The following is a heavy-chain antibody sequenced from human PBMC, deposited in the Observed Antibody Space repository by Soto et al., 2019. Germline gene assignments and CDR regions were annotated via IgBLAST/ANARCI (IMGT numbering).Heavy chain of an antibody. CDR2: IYHSGST. Sequence: SETLSLTCAVSGGSISRGGYSWGWIRQPPGKGLEWIGYIYHSGSTYYNPSLKSRVTISVDRSKNQFSLKLSSVTAADTAVYYCARETLVRGVPSFSNWGRGTLVPISS. V-gene: IGHV4-30-2*01. CDR1: GGSISRGGYS. D-gene: IGHD3-10*01. J-gene: IGHJ4*02. CDR3: ARETLVRGVPSFSN.